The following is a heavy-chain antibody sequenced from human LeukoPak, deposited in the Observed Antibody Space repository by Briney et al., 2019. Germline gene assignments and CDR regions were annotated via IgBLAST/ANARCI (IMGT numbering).Heavy chain of an antibody. V-gene: IGHV3-21*06. CDR2: ITSGGTYT. Sequence: GGSLRLSCAASGFTFSTYNMNWVRQAPGKGLEWVSSITSGGTYTYYADSVKGRFTTSRDNAKNSLSLQLSSMRAEDTAVYYCARGHYDILTASYKWTPDYWGQGILVTVSS. CDR3: ARGHYDILTASYKWTPDY. D-gene: IGHD3-9*01. J-gene: IGHJ4*02. CDR1: GFTFSTYN.